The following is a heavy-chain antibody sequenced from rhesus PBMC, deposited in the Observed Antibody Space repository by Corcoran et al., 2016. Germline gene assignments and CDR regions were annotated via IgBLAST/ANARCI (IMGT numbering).Heavy chain of an antibody. CDR2: IIPLVGIT. V-gene: IGHV1-198*02. D-gene: IGHD6-25*01. Sequence: QVQLVQSGAEVKKPGASVKVSCKASGFTFGSYAISWVRQAPGQGLEWMGVIIPLVGITNYAANFQGRVTITAYTSTSTAYMELSSLRSEDTAVYYCAGEGHSGSWTFDYWGQGVLVTVSS. CDR1: GFTFGSYA. CDR3: AGEGHSGSWTFDY. J-gene: IGHJ4*01.